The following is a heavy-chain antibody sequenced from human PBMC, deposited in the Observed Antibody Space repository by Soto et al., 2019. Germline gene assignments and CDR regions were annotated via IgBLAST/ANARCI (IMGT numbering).Heavy chain of an antibody. J-gene: IGHJ4*02. D-gene: IGHD2-21*02. Sequence: GGSLRLSCAASGFTFSNAWMSWVRQAPGEGLEWVSVFESGGSIYYADSVKGRFIISRDYAKNTVYLQMNSLRAEDTAVYYCARAGVTPDFFDYWGQGTLVT. CDR3: ARAGVTPDFFDY. V-gene: IGHV3-53*01. CDR2: FESGGSI. CDR1: GFTFSNAW.